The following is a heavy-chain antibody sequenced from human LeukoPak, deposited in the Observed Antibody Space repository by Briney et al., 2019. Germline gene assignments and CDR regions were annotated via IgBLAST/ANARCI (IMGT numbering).Heavy chain of an antibody. CDR2: IIPIFGTA. CDR3: ARDECREGRECYYYYMDV. D-gene: IGHD3-10*01. Sequence: SVKVSCKASGGTFSSYAISWVRQAPGQGLEWMGGIIPIFGTANYAQKFQGRVTITTDESTSTAYMELSSLRSEDTAVYYCARDECREGRECYYYYMDVWGKGTTVTVSS. J-gene: IGHJ6*03. V-gene: IGHV1-69*05. CDR1: GGTFSSYA.